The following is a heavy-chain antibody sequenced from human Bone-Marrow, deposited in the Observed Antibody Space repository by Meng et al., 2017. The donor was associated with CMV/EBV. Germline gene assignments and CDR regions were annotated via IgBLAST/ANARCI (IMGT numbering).Heavy chain of an antibody. CDR3: ARIVGATRDFDY. Sequence: SETLSLTCAVYGGSFSGYYWSWIRQPPGKGLEWIGSIYYSGSTYYNPSLKSRVTISVDTSKNQFSLKLSSVTAADTAVYYCARIVGATRDFDYWGQGTLVTVSS. CDR1: GGSFSGYY. V-gene: IGHV4-34*01. J-gene: IGHJ4*02. D-gene: IGHD1-26*01. CDR2: IYYSGST.